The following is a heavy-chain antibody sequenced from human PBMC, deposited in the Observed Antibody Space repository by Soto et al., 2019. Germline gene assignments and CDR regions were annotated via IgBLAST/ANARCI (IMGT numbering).Heavy chain of an antibody. V-gene: IGHV3-11*01. Sequence: GGSLRLSCATSGFTFSDFYMSWVRQAPGKGPEWVSYISDDGYTIYYADSVKGRFTISRDNAENSLYLQMNNLRAEDTAVYYCAKGFDYGDTKHIDHWGQGTLVTVSS. D-gene: IGHD4-17*01. CDR3: AKGFDYGDTKHIDH. CDR1: GFTFSDFY. J-gene: IGHJ4*02. CDR2: ISDDGYTI.